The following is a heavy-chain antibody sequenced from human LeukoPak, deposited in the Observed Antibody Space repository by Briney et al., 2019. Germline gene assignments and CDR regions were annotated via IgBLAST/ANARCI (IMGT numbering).Heavy chain of an antibody. CDR2: ISYDGSNK. CDR1: GFTFSSYA. D-gene: IGHD2-2*01. Sequence: PGGSLRLSCAASGFTFSSYAMHWVRQAPGKGLEWVAVISYDGSNKYYADSVKGRFTISRDNSKNTLYLQMNSLRAEDTAVYYCAKDGECSSTSCSLDYWGQGTLVTVSS. CDR3: AKDGECSSTSCSLDY. J-gene: IGHJ4*02. V-gene: IGHV3-30-3*01.